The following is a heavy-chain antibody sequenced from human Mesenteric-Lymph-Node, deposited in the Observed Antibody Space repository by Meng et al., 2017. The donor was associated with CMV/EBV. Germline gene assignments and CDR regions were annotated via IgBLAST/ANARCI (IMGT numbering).Heavy chain of an antibody. V-gene: IGHV4-39*07. CDR2: VIHSGST. J-gene: IGHJ4*02. CDR1: GGSISSSSYY. Sequence: GSLRLSCTVSGGSISSSSYYWGWIRQPPGKGLEWIGEVIHSGSTNYNPSLKSRVTMSVDTSKNQFSLKLSSVTAADTGVYYCARLYCTNGVCPWWGQGTQVTVSS. D-gene: IGHD2-8*01. CDR3: ARLYCTNGVCPW.